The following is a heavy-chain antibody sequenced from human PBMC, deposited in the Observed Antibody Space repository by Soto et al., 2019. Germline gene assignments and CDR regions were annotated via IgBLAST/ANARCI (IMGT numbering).Heavy chain of an antibody. V-gene: IGHV1-24*01. Sequence: ASVKVSCKVSGYTLTELSMHWVRQAPGKGLEWMGGFDPEDGETIYAQKFQGRVTMTEDTSTDTAYMELSSLRSEDTAVYYCATYRYYDILTGYYTGYYYYYMDVWGKGTTVTVSS. CDR3: ATYRYYDILTGYYTGYYYYYMDV. CDR1: GYTLTELS. CDR2: FDPEDGET. D-gene: IGHD3-9*01. J-gene: IGHJ6*03.